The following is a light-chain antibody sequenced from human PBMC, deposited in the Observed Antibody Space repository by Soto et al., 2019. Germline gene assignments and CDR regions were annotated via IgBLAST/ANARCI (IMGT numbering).Light chain of an antibody. CDR1: QSVSSSY. Sequence: EIVLTQSPATLSLSPGERATLSCRASQSVSSSYFAWYQQKPGHAPRLLIYGASSRATGIPDRFSGSGSGTDFTLTISILEPEDFAVYYCQQYGSSPWTFGQGTKVDIK. CDR2: GAS. CDR3: QQYGSSPWT. V-gene: IGKV3-20*01. J-gene: IGKJ1*01.